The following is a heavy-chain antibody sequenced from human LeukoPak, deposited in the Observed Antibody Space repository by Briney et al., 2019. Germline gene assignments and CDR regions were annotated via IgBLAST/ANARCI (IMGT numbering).Heavy chain of an antibody. CDR1: GYTFTSYY. CDR3: ARDIVGASYYYYGMDV. V-gene: IGHV1-46*01. CDR2: INPSGGST. Sequence: GASVKVSCKASGYTFTSYYMHWVRQAPGQGLEWMGIINPSGGSTSYAQKFQGRVTMTRDTFTSTVYMELSSLRSEDTAVYYCARDIVGASYYYYGMDVWGQGTTVTVSS. D-gene: IGHD1-26*01. J-gene: IGHJ6*02.